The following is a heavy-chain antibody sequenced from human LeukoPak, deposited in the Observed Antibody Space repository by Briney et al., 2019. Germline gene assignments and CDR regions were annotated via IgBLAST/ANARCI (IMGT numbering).Heavy chain of an antibody. CDR1: GFTFRSYV. V-gene: IGHV3-7*01. J-gene: IGHJ4*02. CDR3: ARGGYAF. CDR2: IREDGSDK. D-gene: IGHD5-12*01. Sequence: GGSLRLSCVASGFTFRSYVMSWVRQAPGKGLEWVANIREDGSDKYYVDSVKGRFTVSRDNNKNSLFLQLDSLRVEDTAVYYCARGGYAFWGQGVQTTVSS.